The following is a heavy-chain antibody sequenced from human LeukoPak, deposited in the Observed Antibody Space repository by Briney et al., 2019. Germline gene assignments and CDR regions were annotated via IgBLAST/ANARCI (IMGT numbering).Heavy chain of an antibody. D-gene: IGHD2-21*02. J-gene: IGHJ3*02. Sequence: GGSLRLSCAASGFTFDDYGMSWVRQAPGKGLEWVSAISGSGGSTYYADSVKGRFTISRDNSKNTLYLQMNSLRAEDTAVYYCAKPLLNDAFDIWGQGTMVTVSS. V-gene: IGHV3-23*01. CDR3: AKPLLNDAFDI. CDR1: GFTFDDYG. CDR2: ISGSGGST.